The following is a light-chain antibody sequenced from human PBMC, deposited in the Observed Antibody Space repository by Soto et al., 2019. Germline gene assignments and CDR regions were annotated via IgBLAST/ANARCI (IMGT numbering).Light chain of an antibody. CDR1: QSISSF. CDR3: QQSYSSPFT. J-gene: IGKJ3*01. Sequence: DIQMTQSPSSLSASVGDRVTITCRASQSISSFLNWYQQKPGKAPKPLICAASSLQSRVPSRFSGSESGTDFTLTISSLQPEDFATYYCQQSYSSPFTFGPGTKVDI. CDR2: AAS. V-gene: IGKV1-39*01.